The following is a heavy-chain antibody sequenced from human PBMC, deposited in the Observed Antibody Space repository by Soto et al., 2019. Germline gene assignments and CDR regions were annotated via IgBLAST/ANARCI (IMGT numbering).Heavy chain of an antibody. CDR2: ISPSSSHI. CDR1: GFTFSSYA. Sequence: PGGSLRLSCAASGFTFSSYAMSWVRQAPGKGLEWVSYISPSSSHIHYADSVKGRFTISRDNAKNSLSLQMNSLRAEDTAVYYCARAAYSSGPDYWGQGTLVTVSS. D-gene: IGHD6-25*01. V-gene: IGHV3-48*01. CDR3: ARAAYSSGPDY. J-gene: IGHJ4*02.